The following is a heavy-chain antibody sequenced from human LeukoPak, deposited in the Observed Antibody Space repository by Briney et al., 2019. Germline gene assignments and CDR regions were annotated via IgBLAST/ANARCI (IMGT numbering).Heavy chain of an antibody. CDR1: GGSISSYY. Sequence: SETLSLTCTVSGGSISSYYWNWIRQPPGKGLEWIGYIYYTGSTDYNPSLKSRVTISVDMSKNQFSLKLSSVTAADTAVYYCARTWGTWYFDLWGRGTLVTVSS. CDR2: IYYTGST. D-gene: IGHD3-16*01. J-gene: IGHJ2*01. CDR3: ARTWGTWYFDL. V-gene: IGHV4-59*01.